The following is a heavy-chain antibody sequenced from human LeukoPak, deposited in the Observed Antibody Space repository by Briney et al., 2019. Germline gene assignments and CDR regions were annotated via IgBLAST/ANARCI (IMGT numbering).Heavy chain of an antibody. CDR3: AKDLSGPDTSVSY. V-gene: IGHV3-23*01. D-gene: IGHD5/OR15-5a*01. Sequence: GGSLRLSCAASGFTFSSYAMSWVRKAPGKGLEWVSAISGSGGSTYYADSVKGRFTISRDNSKNTMYLQMNSLRAEDTAVYYCAKDLSGPDTSVSYWGQGTLVTVSS. CDR1: GFTFSSYA. J-gene: IGHJ4*02. CDR2: ISGSGGST.